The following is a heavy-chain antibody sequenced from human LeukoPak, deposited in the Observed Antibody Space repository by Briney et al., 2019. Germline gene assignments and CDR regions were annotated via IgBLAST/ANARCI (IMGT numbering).Heavy chain of an antibody. D-gene: IGHD1-1*01. J-gene: IGHJ6*03. CDR2: ISSGGSYI. Sequence: PGGSLRLSCAASGFTFNSYSVNWVRQAPGKGLEWVAYISSGGSYIYYADSVKGRFTISRDNAKNSLYLQMNSLSAEDTAVYYCARGRAIRPEIYIDVWGEGTRVTVSS. CDR3: ARGRAIRPEIYIDV. CDR1: GFTFNSYS. V-gene: IGHV3-21*01.